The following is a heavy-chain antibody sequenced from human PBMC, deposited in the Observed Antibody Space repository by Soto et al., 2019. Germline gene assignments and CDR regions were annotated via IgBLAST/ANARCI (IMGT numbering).Heavy chain of an antibody. V-gene: IGHV4-4*07. Sequence: SETLSLTCTVSGASISGFYWSWIRKSAGKGLEWIGRIYATGTTDYNPSLKSRVLMSVDTSKKQFSLKLRSVTAADTAVYYCVRDGTKTLRDWFDPWGQGISVTVSS. D-gene: IGHD1-1*01. CDR3: VRDGTKTLRDWFDP. CDR1: GASISGFY. CDR2: IYATGTT. J-gene: IGHJ5*02.